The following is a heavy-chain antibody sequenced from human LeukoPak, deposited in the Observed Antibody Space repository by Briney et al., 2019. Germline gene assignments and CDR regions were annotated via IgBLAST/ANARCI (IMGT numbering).Heavy chain of an antibody. CDR2: IYYSGST. V-gene: IGHV4-59*08. CDR1: GGSISSYY. D-gene: IGHD4-11*01. CDR3: ARQGDYDAFDI. J-gene: IGHJ3*02. Sequence: SETLSLTCTVSGGSISSYYWSWIRQPPGKGLEWIGYIYYSGSTNYNPSLKSRVTISVDTSKNRFSLKLSSVTAADTAVYYCARQGDYDAFDIWGQGTMVTVSS.